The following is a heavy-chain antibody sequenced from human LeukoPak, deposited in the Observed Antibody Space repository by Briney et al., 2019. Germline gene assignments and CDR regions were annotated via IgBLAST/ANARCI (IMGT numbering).Heavy chain of an antibody. V-gene: IGHV3-21*01. D-gene: IGHD3-10*02. CDR3: AELGITMIGGV. J-gene: IGHJ6*04. Sequence: GGSLRLSCAASGFTFSSYAMSWVRQAPGKGLEWMASISSRSNNIYYADSVKGRFTISRDNAKNSLYLQMNSLRAEDTAVYYCAELGITMIGGVWGKGTTVTISS. CDR1: GFTFSSYA. CDR2: ISSRSNNI.